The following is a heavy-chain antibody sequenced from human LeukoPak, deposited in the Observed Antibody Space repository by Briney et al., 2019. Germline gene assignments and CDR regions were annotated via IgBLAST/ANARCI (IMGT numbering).Heavy chain of an antibody. CDR1: GLTFSNYA. CDR3: AKEQTLDDSSSYYGVFEI. Sequence: GGSLRLSCAASGLTFSNYAMNWVRQAPGKGLEWVSAVSNTGTVTYYADSVKGRFTTSRDNPKNTLYLQMNSLRAEDTAVYYCAKEQTLDDSSSYYGVFEIWGQGTVVTVSS. J-gene: IGHJ3*02. V-gene: IGHV3-23*01. D-gene: IGHD3-22*01. CDR2: VSNTGTVT.